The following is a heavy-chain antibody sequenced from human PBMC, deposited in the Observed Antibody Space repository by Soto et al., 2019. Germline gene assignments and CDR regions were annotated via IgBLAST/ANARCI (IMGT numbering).Heavy chain of an antibody. D-gene: IGHD2-2*01. CDR2: IIPMFGSA. V-gene: IGHV1-69*12. CDR1: GGTFSNYA. J-gene: IGHJ5*02. Sequence: QVQLVQSGAEVKKPGSSVKVSCKASGGTFSNYAISWVRQAPGQGLEWMGGIIPMFGSANYAQKFQGRVTITADESTSTAYMGLSSLRSEDTAVYYCARGGDIVLVPTDIRWFDPWGQGTLVTVSP. CDR3: ARGGDIVLVPTDIRWFDP.